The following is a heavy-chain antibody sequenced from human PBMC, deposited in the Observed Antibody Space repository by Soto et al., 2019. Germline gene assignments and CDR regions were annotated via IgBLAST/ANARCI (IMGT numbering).Heavy chain of an antibody. CDR1: GYTFTGYY. V-gene: IGHV1-2*04. D-gene: IGHD2-2*01. CDR2: INPNSGGT. Sequence: VASVKVSCKASGYTFTGYYMPWVRQAPGQGLEWMGWINPNSGGTNYAQKFQGWVTMTRDTSISTAYMEQSRLRSDDAAVYYCARDIGRIVVVPAAIHGMDVWGQGTTVTVSS. J-gene: IGHJ6*02. CDR3: ARDIGRIVVVPAAIHGMDV.